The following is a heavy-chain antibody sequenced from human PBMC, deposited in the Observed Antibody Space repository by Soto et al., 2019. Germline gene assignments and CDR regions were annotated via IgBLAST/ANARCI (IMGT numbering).Heavy chain of an antibody. J-gene: IGHJ4*02. D-gene: IGHD2-15*01. CDR2: IRGSGNSTYYADSVSGSGGST. CDR3: AKDWWQLRCDS. CDR1: GFTFGTYG. Sequence: EVQLFESGGGLVQPGGSLRLACAASGFTFGTYGMSWVRQAPGKGLEWVSGIRGSGNSTYYADSVSGSGGSTFYADSVKCRFTSSSDNSKNTLYLQMNSLRAEDTAVYYCAKDWWQLRCDSWGQGNLVTVSS. V-gene: IGHV3-23*01.